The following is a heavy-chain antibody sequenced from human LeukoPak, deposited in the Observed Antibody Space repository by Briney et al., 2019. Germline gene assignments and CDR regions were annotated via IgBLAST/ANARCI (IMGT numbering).Heavy chain of an antibody. V-gene: IGHV4-59*12. CDR3: TRGRGDSTSPRIDV. Sequence: SETLSLTCTVSGGSISGYYWSWIRQPPGKGLEWIGFMYYSGSTTYNPSLRGRVTISVDTSKNQFSLKLTSVTAADTAVYYCTRGRGDSTSPRIDVWGQGTTVTVS. CDR2: MYYSGST. D-gene: IGHD2-2*01. J-gene: IGHJ6*02. CDR1: GGSISGYY.